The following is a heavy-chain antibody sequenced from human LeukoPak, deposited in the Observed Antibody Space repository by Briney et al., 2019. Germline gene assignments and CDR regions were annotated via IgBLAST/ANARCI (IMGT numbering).Heavy chain of an antibody. J-gene: IGHJ3*02. CDR3: AIRVSGRAFDI. Sequence: SETLSLTCAVYGGSFSGYYWSWIRQPPGKGLEWIGEINHRRSTNYNPSLKSRVTISVDTSKNQFSLKLSSVTAADTAVYYCAIRVSGRAFDIWGQGTMVTVSS. CDR1: GGSFSGYY. CDR2: INHRRST. D-gene: IGHD3-16*01. V-gene: IGHV4-34*01.